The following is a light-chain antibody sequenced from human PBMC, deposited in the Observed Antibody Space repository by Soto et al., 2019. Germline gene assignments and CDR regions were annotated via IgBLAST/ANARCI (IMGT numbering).Light chain of an antibody. CDR1: SSDVGGYNY. Sequence: QSALTQPASVSGSPGQSITISCTGTSSDVGGYNYVSWYQQHPGTAPKLMLYDVNNRPSGVSNRFSGSKSGNTASLTISGLQAEDEADYYCSSYTSSSTLVVFGGGTKLTVL. CDR2: DVN. J-gene: IGLJ2*01. V-gene: IGLV2-14*01. CDR3: SSYTSSSTLVV.